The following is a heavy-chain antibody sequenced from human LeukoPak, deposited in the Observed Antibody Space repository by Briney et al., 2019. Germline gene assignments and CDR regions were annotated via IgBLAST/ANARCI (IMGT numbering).Heavy chain of an antibody. J-gene: IGHJ5*02. V-gene: IGHV3-7*01. CDR1: GIIITSYW. Sequence: GGSLRLSCAAAGIIITSYWMSWVRQTPGKGLEWVANIKQDGSEKNYVDSVKGRFTIFRDNARNSLYLQMNSLRAEDTAVYYCASHSYGYNHWGQGTLVIVSS. CDR2: IKQDGSEK. D-gene: IGHD3-16*01. CDR3: ASHSYGYNH.